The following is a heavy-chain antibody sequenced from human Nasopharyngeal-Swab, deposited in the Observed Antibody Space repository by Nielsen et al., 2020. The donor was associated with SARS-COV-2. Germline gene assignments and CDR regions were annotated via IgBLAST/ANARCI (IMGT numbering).Heavy chain of an antibody. CDR1: GGSISSSSYY. CDR3: ARPLYSSGWYPGY. J-gene: IGHJ4*02. D-gene: IGHD6-19*01. CDR2: IYYSGST. V-gene: IGHV4-39*01. Sequence: SETLSLTYTVSGGSISSSSYYWGWIRQPPGKGLEWIGSIYYSGSTYYNPSLKSRVTISVDTSKNQFSLKLSSVTAADTAVYYCARPLYSSGWYPGYWGQGTLVTVSS.